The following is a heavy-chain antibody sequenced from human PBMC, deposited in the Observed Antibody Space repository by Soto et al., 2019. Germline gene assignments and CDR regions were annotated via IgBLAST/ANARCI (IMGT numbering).Heavy chain of an antibody. CDR1: GYTFTGYY. CDR3: ARSGRLRAAGGGLGY. J-gene: IGHJ4*02. CDR2: INPNSGGT. Sequence: QVQLVQSGAEVKKPGASVKVSCKASGYTFTGYYMHWVRQAPGQGLEWMGWINPNSGGTNYAQKFQGWVTMTRDTSISTAYMELSRLRSDDMAVYYCARSGRLRAAGGGLGYWGQGTLVTVSS. V-gene: IGHV1-2*04. D-gene: IGHD6-13*01.